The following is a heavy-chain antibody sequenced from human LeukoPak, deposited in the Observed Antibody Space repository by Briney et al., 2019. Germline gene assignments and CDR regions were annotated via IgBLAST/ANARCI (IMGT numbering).Heavy chain of an antibody. CDR2: INPNSGGT. J-gene: IGHJ4*02. V-gene: IGHV1-2*06. CDR3: AGVGTSWVREEDY. CDR1: GYTFTGYY. D-gene: IGHD3-10*01. Sequence: ASVKVSCKASGYTFTGYYMHWVRQAPGQGLEWMGRINPNSGGTNYAQKFQGRVTMTRDTSISTAYMELSRLRSDDTAVYYCAGVGTSWVREEDYWGQGTLVTVSS.